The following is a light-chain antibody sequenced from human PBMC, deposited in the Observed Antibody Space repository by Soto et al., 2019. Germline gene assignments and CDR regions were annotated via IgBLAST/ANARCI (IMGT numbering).Light chain of an antibody. CDR1: QSVRSNF. CDR3: QQYGNALQT. J-gene: IGKJ1*01. V-gene: IGKV3-20*01. Sequence: EIVLTQSPGTLSLSPGERVTLSCRASQSVRSNFLAWYQQRPGQAPRLLIYGASSRATGIPDRFSGSGSGTDFTLIISRLEPEDCAVYYCQQYGNALQTFGQGTKVEIK. CDR2: GAS.